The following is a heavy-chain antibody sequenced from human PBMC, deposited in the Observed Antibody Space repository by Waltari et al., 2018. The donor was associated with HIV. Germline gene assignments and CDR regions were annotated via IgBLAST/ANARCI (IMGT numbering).Heavy chain of an antibody. Sequence: QVQLVQSGAEVKKPGSSVKVSCKASGGTFSSYAISWVRQAPGQGLEWMGRINPILGIANYAQKFQGRVTITADKSTSTAYMELSSLRSEDTAVYYCARAARGIAAAGLDWWGQGTLVTVSS. CDR2: INPILGIA. J-gene: IGHJ4*02. CDR1: GGTFSSYA. V-gene: IGHV1-69*04. D-gene: IGHD6-13*01. CDR3: ARAARGIAAAGLDW.